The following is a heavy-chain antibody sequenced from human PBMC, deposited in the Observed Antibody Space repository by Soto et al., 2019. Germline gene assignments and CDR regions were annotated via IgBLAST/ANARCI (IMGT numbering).Heavy chain of an antibody. V-gene: IGHV1-69*01. CDR3: ARSQGSSTSLEIYYYYYYGMDV. J-gene: IGHJ6*02. CDR2: IIPIPDTA. CDR1: GGTFGSYA. D-gene: IGHD2-2*01. Sequence: QVQLVQSGAEVKKPGSSVKVSCKASGGTFGSYAISWVRQAPGQGLEWMGGIIPIPDTANYAQKFQGRVTIAADESTSTAYMELSSLRSEDTAVYYCARSQGSSTSLEIYYYYYYGMDVWGQGTTVTVSS.